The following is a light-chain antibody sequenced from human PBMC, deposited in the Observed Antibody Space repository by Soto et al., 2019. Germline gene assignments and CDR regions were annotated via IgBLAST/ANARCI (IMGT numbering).Light chain of an antibody. CDR1: SSNIGALYD. V-gene: IGLV1-40*01. CDR2: GNS. CDR3: QSYDSSLSGWV. J-gene: IGLJ3*02. Sequence: QSVLTQPPSVSGAPGQRVTISCTGSSSNIGALYDVHWYQQLPGTAPKLLIYGNSNRPSGVPDRFSGSKSGTSASLAITGLRAEDEADYYCQSYDSSLSGWVFGAGTKVTVL.